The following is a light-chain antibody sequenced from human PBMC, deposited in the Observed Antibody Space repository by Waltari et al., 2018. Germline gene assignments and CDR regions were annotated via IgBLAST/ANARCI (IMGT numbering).Light chain of an antibody. CDR2: EDS. CDR3: GTWGSSLSGAV. J-gene: IGLJ7*01. V-gene: IGLV1-51*02. CDR1: SPNTGNNY. Sequence: QSVLTQPPPVSAAPGQRVTIPSSGGSPNTGNNYVPWYRQFPGTAPKLLIYEDSERPSGIPGRFSGSKSGTSATLDITGLQAGDEADYYCGTWGSSLSGAVFGGGTHLTVL.